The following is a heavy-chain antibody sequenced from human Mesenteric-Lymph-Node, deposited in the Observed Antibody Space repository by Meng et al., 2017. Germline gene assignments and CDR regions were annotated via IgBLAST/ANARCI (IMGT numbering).Heavy chain of an antibody. CDR1: GFSFTNAW. Sequence: GESLKISCAASGFSFTNAWMIWVRQTPGKGLEWVANIKQDGSEKYYVDSVKGRFTISRDNAKNSLYLQMNSLRAEDTAVYYCARLGVGIAVADYYYGMDVWGQGTTVTVSS. CDR2: IKQDGSEK. D-gene: IGHD6-19*01. CDR3: ARLGVGIAVADYYYGMDV. J-gene: IGHJ6*02. V-gene: IGHV3-7*01.